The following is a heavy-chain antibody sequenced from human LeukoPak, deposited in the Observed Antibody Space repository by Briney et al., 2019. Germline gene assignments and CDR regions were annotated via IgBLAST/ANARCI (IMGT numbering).Heavy chain of an antibody. D-gene: IGHD5-24*01. Sequence: ASVRVSCKTSGYTFTAYYLNWVRQAPGQGLEWIGSISPNSGGTDYAQKFQGRVTMTTDTSISTAYMDLNSLRSGDTAVYYCARRGEMARVRGDHFDSWGQGTLVAVSS. CDR2: ISPNSGGT. CDR3: ARRGEMARVRGDHFDS. V-gene: IGHV1-2*02. J-gene: IGHJ4*02. CDR1: GYTFTAYY.